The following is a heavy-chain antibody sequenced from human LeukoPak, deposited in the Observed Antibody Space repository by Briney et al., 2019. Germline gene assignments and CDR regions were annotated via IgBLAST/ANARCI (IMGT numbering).Heavy chain of an antibody. CDR2: IYYSGST. J-gene: IGHJ4*02. Sequence: SDTLSLTCAVSGYSISSSNWWGWIRQPPGKGLEWIGYIYYSGSTYYNPSLKSRVTMSVDTSKNQFSLKLSSVIAVDTAVYYCARSGYVGFFDYWGQGTLVTVSS. CDR3: ARSGYVGFFDY. V-gene: IGHV4-28*01. CDR1: GYSISSSNW. D-gene: IGHD5-18*01.